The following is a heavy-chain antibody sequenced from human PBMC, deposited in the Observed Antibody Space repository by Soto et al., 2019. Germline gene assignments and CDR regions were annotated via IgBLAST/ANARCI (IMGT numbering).Heavy chain of an antibody. D-gene: IGHD3-16*01. Sequence: QVQLVQSGAEVKKPGASVMVSCRTSGFTFNSYDINWVRQATGQGLEWMGWINPNRGNTGYAQKFQGRVTMTRDTHTTTAYTELVSLGSDDTGVYYCARGWGRWPHEKASDFWGQGTLVTVSS. CDR1: GFTFNSYD. J-gene: IGHJ4*02. CDR3: ARGWGRWPHEKASDF. CDR2: INPNRGNT. V-gene: IGHV1-8*01.